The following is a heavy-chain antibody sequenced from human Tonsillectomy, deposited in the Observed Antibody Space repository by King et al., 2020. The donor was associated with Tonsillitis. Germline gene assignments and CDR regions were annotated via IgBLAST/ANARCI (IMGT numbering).Heavy chain of an antibody. CDR3: ARERLYSSDWGIDY. J-gene: IGHJ4*02. Sequence: VQLVESEGGVVQPGGSLRLSCASSGFDFSSYGMHWVRQAPGKGLEWVAVISFDASRENYADSVKGRFTISRDNSKNTLYLQMNSLRAEDTAVYYCARERLYSSDWGIDYWGQGSLVTVSS. V-gene: IGHV3-33*05. D-gene: IGHD6-19*01. CDR2: ISFDASRE. CDR1: GFDFSSYG.